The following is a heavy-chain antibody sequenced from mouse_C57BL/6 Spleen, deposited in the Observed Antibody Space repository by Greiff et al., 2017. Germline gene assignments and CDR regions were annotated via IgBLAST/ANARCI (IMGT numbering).Heavy chain of an antibody. V-gene: IGHV1-52*01. CDR1: GYTFTSYW. CDR2: IDPSDSET. D-gene: IGHD2-4*01. CDR3: ARAPSYYEYEGFGAY. J-gene: IGHJ3*01. Sequence: QVQLKQPGAELVRPGSSVKLSCKASGYTFTSYWLHWVKQRPIQGLEWIGNIDPSDSETHYNQKFKDKATLTVDKSSSTAYMQLSSLTSEDSAVYSCARAPSYYEYEGFGAYGDQGTLVTVSA.